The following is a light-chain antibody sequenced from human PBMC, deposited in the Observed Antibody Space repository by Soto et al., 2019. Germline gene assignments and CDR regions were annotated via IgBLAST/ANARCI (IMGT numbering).Light chain of an antibody. CDR3: QSYDSSLSGFVV. Sequence: QSVLTQPPSVYGAPGQRVTISCTGSSSSIGAGYDVHWYQQLPGTAPKLLIYGNSNRPSGVPDRFSGSKSGTSASLAITGLQAEDEDDYYCQSYDSSLSGFVVFGGGTKLTVL. J-gene: IGLJ2*01. CDR1: SSSIGAGYD. V-gene: IGLV1-40*01. CDR2: GNS.